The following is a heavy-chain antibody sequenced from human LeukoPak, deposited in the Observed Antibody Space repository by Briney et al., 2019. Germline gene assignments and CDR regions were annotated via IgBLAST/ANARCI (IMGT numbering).Heavy chain of an antibody. V-gene: IGHV1-69*13. CDR3: ARGDPALEDIVVVPADYYYYMDV. CDR1: GYTFTSYG. D-gene: IGHD2-2*01. CDR2: IIPIFGTA. J-gene: IGHJ6*03. Sequence: SVKVSCKASGYTFTSYGISWVRQAPGQGLEWMGGIIPIFGTANYAQKFQGRVTITADESTSTAYMELSSLRSEDTAVYYCARGDPALEDIVVVPADYYYYMDVWGKGTTVTVSS.